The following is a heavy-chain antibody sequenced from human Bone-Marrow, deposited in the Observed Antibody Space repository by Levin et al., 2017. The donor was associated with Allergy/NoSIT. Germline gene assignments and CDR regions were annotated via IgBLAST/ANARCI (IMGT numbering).Heavy chain of an antibody. CDR1: GFNFSIYG. J-gene: IGHJ6*02. V-gene: IGHV3-21*04. D-gene: IGHD3-9*01. Sequence: GGSLRLSCAASGFNFSIYGMNWVRQAPGKGLEWVSSISSSSSNIYHADSLKGRFTISIDNAKNSLYLQMKSLRAEDTAVYYCARDRTNGILTNYGMDVWGQGTTVTVSS. CDR3: ARDRTNGILTNYGMDV. CDR2: ISSSSSNI.